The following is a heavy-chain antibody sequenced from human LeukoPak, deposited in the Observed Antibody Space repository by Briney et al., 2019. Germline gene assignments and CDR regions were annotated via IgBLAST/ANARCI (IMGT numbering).Heavy chain of an antibody. J-gene: IGHJ4*02. CDR1: GFTFSSYS. CDR2: ISSSSSYI. V-gene: IGHV3-21*01. CDR3: ARDVGYYDILTGYSYKAFDY. Sequence: GGSLRLSCAASGFTFSSYSMNWVRQAPGKGLEWVSSISSSSSYIYYADSVKGRFTISRDNAKNSLYLQMNSLRAEDTAVYYCARDVGYYDILTGYSYKAFDYWGQGTLVTVSS. D-gene: IGHD3-9*01.